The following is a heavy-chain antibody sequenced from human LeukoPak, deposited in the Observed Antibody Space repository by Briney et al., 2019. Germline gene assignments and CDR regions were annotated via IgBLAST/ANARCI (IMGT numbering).Heavy chain of an antibody. CDR3: AKPHFDS. Sequence: GGSLRLSCAASGFTFSSYSMNWVRQAPGKGLEWVSSISSGTSYIYYADSVKGRFTISRDNAKNSLYLQMNSLRAEDTAVYYCAKPHFDSWGQGTLVTVSS. V-gene: IGHV3-21*01. J-gene: IGHJ4*02. CDR1: GFTFSSYS. CDR2: ISSGTSYI.